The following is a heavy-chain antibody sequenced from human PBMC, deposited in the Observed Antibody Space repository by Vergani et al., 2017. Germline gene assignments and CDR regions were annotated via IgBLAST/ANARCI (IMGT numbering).Heavy chain of an antibody. CDR1: GGSISSGSYY. CDR2: IYTSGST. J-gene: IGHJ3*02. D-gene: IGHD2-15*01. CDR3: ARQWGLGYCSGGSCYSDAFDI. Sequence: QVQLQESGPGLVKPSQTLSLTCTVSGGSISSGSYYWSWIRQPAGKGLEWIGRIYTSGSTNYNPSLKSRVTISVDTSKNQFSLKLSSVTAADTAVYYCARQWGLGYCSGGSCYSDAFDIWGQGTMVTVSS. V-gene: IGHV4-61*02.